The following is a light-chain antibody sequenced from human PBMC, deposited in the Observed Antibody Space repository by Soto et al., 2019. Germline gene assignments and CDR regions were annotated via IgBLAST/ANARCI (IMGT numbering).Light chain of an antibody. CDR3: QQYNVCPLT. V-gene: IGKV3-15*01. Sequence: EIVMTQSPATLSVSPGERATLSCRASQSVSSNLAWYQQKPGQTPKLLIYVASTRATGIPARFSGSGSGTEFTLTISSLQSEDFAVYYCQQYNVCPLTCRGGTKVEFK. CDR2: VAS. J-gene: IGKJ4*01. CDR1: QSVSSN.